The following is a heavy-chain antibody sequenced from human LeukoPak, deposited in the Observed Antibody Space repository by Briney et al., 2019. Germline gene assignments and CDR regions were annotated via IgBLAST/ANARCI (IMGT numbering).Heavy chain of an antibody. J-gene: IGHJ5*02. CDR2: IIPIFGTA. V-gene: IGHV1-69*13. D-gene: IGHD3-22*01. CDR3: ASVGYYYDSSGYP. Sequence: GASVKVSCKASGGTFSSYAISWVRQAPGQGLEWMGGIIPIFGTANYAQRFQGRVTITADESTSTAYMELSSLRSEDTAVYYCASVGYYYDSSGYPWGQGTLVTVSS. CDR1: GGTFSSYA.